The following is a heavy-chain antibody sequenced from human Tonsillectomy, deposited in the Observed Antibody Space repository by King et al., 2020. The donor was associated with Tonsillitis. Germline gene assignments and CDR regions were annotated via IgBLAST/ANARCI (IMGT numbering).Heavy chain of an antibody. D-gene: IGHD2-21*02. CDR1: GDSMNTYY. CDR3: ERDTCVGDFYPDY. CDR2: IHYSGLT. Sequence: QVQLQESGPGLVKPSETLSLTCSVSGDSMNTYYWNWIRQPPGKGLEWIGYIHYSGLTNYNPSLKSRVTISVDMSKNQFYLQLTSVTAADTAVYYCERDTCVGDFYPDYWGQGTLVTVSS. V-gene: IGHV4-59*01. J-gene: IGHJ4*02.